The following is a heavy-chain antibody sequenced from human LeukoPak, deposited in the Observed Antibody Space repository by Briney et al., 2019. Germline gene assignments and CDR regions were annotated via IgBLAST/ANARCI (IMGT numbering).Heavy chain of an antibody. CDR2: ISSSGSTI. J-gene: IGHJ4*02. V-gene: IGHV3-11*01. D-gene: IGHD1-26*01. Sequence: GGSLRLSCAASGFTFSDYYMSWIRQAPGKGLEWVSYISSSGSTIYYADSVKGRFTISRDNSKNTLYLQMNSLRAEDTAVYYCAKRYSGSSGLYNFDYWGQGTLVTVSS. CDR1: GFTFSDYY. CDR3: AKRYSGSSGLYNFDY.